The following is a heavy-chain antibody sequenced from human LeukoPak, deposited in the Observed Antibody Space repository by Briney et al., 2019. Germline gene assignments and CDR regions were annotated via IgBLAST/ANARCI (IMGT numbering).Heavy chain of an antibody. J-gene: IGHJ4*02. Sequence: ASVKVSCKASGYTFTDYYMHWVRQAPGQGLEWMGWINPNSGGTNYAQKFQCRVTMTRDTSTSTAYMELSRLRSDDTAVYYCARVYLGVYYYGSSGYSHLDYWGQGTLVTVSS. CDR1: GYTFTDYY. CDR2: INPNSGGT. V-gene: IGHV1-2*02. CDR3: ARVYLGVYYYGSSGYSHLDY. D-gene: IGHD3-22*01.